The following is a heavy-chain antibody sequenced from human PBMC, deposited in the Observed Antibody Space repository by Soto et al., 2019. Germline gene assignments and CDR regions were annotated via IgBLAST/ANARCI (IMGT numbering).Heavy chain of an antibody. CDR2: IKQDGSEK. Sequence: VKLVESGGGLVQPGGSLRLSCAASGFTFSSYWMSWVRQAPGKGLEWVANIKQDGSEKYYVDSVKGRFTISRDNAKNSLYLQMNSLRAEDTAVYYCAREAHFDWLLYPTPGEFDYWGQGTLVTVSS. CDR1: GFTFSSYW. CDR3: AREAHFDWLLYPTPGEFDY. J-gene: IGHJ4*02. V-gene: IGHV3-7*01. D-gene: IGHD3-9*01.